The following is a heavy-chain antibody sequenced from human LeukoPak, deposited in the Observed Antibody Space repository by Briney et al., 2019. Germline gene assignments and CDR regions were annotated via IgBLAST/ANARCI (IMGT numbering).Heavy chain of an antibody. CDR1: GFTFSSYW. D-gene: IGHD1-26*01. V-gene: IGHV3-7*01. CDR3: ARVRSGSDNDY. Sequence: GGSLRLSCAASGFTFSSYWMSWVRQAPGKGLERVANIKQDGSEKYYVDSVKGRFTISRDNAKNSLYLQMNSLRAEDTAVYYCARVRSGSDNDYWGQGTLVTVSS. J-gene: IGHJ4*02. CDR2: IKQDGSEK.